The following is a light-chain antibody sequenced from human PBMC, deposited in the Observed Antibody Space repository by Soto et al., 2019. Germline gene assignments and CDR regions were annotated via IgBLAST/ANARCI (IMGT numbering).Light chain of an antibody. CDR3: LKYNSYPCP. Sequence: DIQMTQSPSSLSASVGDRVTITCRASQGIRNDLGWYQQKPGKAPRRLTYAASNLQSGVPSWFSGSGSGTDFILTIRRLQPEDFATPYCLKYNSYPCPFAQGTNVAIK. J-gene: IGKJ1*01. CDR2: AAS. CDR1: QGIRND. V-gene: IGKV1-17*01.